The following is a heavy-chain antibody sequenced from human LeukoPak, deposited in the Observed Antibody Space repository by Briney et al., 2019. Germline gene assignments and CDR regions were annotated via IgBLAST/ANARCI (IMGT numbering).Heavy chain of an antibody. CDR1: GFTFSSYA. CDR3: ARDLSIAATLGAFDI. Sequence: PERSLRLSCAASGFTFSSYAMHWVRQAPGKGLEWVAVISYDGSNKYYADSVKGRFTISRDNSKNTLYLQMNSLRAEDTAVYYCARDLSIAATLGAFDIWGQGTMVTVSS. CDR2: ISYDGSNK. D-gene: IGHD6-6*01. J-gene: IGHJ3*02. V-gene: IGHV3-30*04.